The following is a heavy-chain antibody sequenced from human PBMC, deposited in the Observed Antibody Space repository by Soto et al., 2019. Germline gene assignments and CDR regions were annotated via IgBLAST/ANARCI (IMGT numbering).Heavy chain of an antibody. V-gene: IGHV4-59*01. CDR3: ARETDYYGSGSYSHHAFDI. D-gene: IGHD3-10*01. CDR1: GGSLSSYY. Sequence: SETLSLTCTVSGGSLSSYYWSWIRQPTGKGLEWIGYIYYSGSTNYNPSLKSRVTISVDTSKNQFSLKLSSVTAADTAVYYCARETDYYGSGSYSHHAFDIWGQGTMVTVSS. J-gene: IGHJ3*02. CDR2: IYYSGST.